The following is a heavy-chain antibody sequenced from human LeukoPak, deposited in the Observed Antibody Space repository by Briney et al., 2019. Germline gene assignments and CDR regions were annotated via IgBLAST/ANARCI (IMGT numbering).Heavy chain of an antibody. J-gene: IGHJ3*02. CDR2: MNPNSGNT. D-gene: IGHD5-18*01. V-gene: IGHV1-8*01. CDR3: ARGSGYSYGYDAFDI. CDR1: GYTFTSYD. Sequence: GASVKVSCKASGYTFTSYDINWVRQATGQGLEWMGWMNPNSGNTGYAQKFQGRVTMTRNTSISTAYMELSSLRSEDTPVYYCARGSGYSYGYDAFDIWGQGTMVTVSS.